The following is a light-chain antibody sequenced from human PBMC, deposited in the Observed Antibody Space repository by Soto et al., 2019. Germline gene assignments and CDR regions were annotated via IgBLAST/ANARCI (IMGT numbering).Light chain of an antibody. CDR1: SSDVGGYNY. CDR2: DVS. CDR3: CSYVGWYSLI. Sequence: QSALTQPRSVSGSPGQSVTISCTGTSSDVGGYNYVSWYQQHPGKAPKLMIFDVSKRPSWVPDRFAGSKSGNTASLTISGLQAEDEADYYCCSYVGWYSLIFGGGTKLTVL. J-gene: IGLJ2*01. V-gene: IGLV2-11*01.